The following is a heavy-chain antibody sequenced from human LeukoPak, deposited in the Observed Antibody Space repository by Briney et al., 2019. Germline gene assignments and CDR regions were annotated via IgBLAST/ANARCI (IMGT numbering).Heavy chain of an antibody. D-gene: IGHD4-17*01. Sequence: GGSLRLSCVVSGFTFSNYWMSWVRQAPGKGLEWVANIKEDGSEKYYVDSVKGRFTISRDNSKNTLYLQMNSLRAEDTAVYYCAKDQAGDYVDYFQHWGQGTLVTVSS. CDR3: AKDQAGDYVDYFQH. V-gene: IGHV3-7*03. J-gene: IGHJ1*01. CDR1: GFTFSNYW. CDR2: IKEDGSEK.